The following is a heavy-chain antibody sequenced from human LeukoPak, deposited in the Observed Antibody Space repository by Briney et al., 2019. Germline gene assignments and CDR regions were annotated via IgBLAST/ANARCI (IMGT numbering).Heavy chain of an antibody. CDR3: ARAGYYYDSSGYPYYFDY. CDR1: GYTFTSYY. CDR2: INPSGGST. V-gene: IGHV1-46*01. J-gene: IGHJ4*02. D-gene: IGHD3-22*01. Sequence: ASVKVSCKASGYTFTSYYMHWVRQAPGQGLEWMGIINPSGGSTSYAQKFQGRVTITADESASTAYMELSSLRSEDTAVYYCARAGYYYDSSGYPYYFDYWGQGTLVTVSS.